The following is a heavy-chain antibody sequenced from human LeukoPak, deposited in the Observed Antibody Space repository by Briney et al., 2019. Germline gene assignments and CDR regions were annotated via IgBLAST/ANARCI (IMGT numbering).Heavy chain of an antibody. CDR2: IRSNLYGGTP. CDR1: GFTFGDYA. J-gene: IGHJ4*02. Sequence: GGSLRLSCTASGFTFGDYAMTWVRQAPGKGLEWVGFIRSNLYGGTPEYAASVKGRFAISRDDSNSIAYLEMDSLKTDDTAVYYCTRDQTPYYWGQGTLVTVSS. CDR3: TRDQTPYY. V-gene: IGHV3-49*04.